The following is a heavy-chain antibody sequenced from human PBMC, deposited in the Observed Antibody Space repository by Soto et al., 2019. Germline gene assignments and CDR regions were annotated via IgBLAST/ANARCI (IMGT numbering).Heavy chain of an antibody. Sequence: QVQLVQSGDEVKKPGASVKVSCKASGYIFVNYGIAWVRQAPRQGLEWMGWISPYTGNTHSASKVQGRLTMTTDTSTSTAYMELGRLTSDDTAVYYFVMVDNYVTPTPQDVWGQGTTVTVSS. V-gene: IGHV1-18*01. CDR3: VMVDNYVTPTPQDV. D-gene: IGHD3-16*01. J-gene: IGHJ6*02. CDR1: GYIFVNYG. CDR2: ISPYTGNT.